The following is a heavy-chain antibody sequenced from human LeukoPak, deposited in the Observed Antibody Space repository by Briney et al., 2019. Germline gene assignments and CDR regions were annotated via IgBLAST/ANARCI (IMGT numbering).Heavy chain of an antibody. CDR3: ARRQNGFAFDI. Sequence: SETLSLTCTVSDGSISSYFWNWIRQPAGKGLEWIGHFYTSGSTNYNPSLKGRVTISVDTTKNQFSLKLSSVTAADTAVYYCARRQNGFAFDIWGQGTMVTVSS. V-gene: IGHV4-4*09. J-gene: IGHJ3*02. CDR2: FYTSGST. CDR1: DGSISSYF. D-gene: IGHD2-2*03.